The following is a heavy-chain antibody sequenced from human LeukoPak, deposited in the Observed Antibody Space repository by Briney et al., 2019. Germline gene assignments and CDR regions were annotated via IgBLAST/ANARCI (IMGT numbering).Heavy chain of an antibody. J-gene: IGHJ5*02. CDR2: ISGSGGST. Sequence: GGSLRLSCAASGFTFSSYGMSWVRQAPGKGLEWVSAISGSGGSTYYADSVKCRFTISRDNSKNTLYLQMNSLRAEDTAVYYCAKDRLLWFGELLIGWFDPWGQGTLVTVSS. V-gene: IGHV3-23*01. D-gene: IGHD3-10*01. CDR3: AKDRLLWFGELLIGWFDP. CDR1: GFTFSSYG.